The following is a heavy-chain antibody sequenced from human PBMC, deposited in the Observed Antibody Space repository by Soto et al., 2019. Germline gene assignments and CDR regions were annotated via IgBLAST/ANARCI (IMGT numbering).Heavy chain of an antibody. CDR2: IYYSGST. V-gene: IGHV4-39*01. CDR3: ARQSPYYGEYGTGAFDI. CDR1: GGSISSSSYY. D-gene: IGHD4-17*01. J-gene: IGHJ3*02. Sequence: PSETLSLTCTVSGGSISSSSYYWGWIRQPPGKGLEWIGSIYYSGSTYYNPSLKSRVTISVDTSKNQFSLKLSSVTAADTAVYYCARQSPYYGEYGTGAFDIWGQGIMVTVSS.